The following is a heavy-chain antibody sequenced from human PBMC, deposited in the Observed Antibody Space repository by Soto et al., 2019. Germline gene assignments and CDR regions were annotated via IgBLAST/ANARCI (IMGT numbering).Heavy chain of an antibody. CDR2: IWYDGSNK. J-gene: IGHJ6*02. D-gene: IGHD5-18*01. CDR3: ARDADTAMVGDHPFEYYYYGMDV. V-gene: IGHV3-33*01. Sequence: QVQLVESGGGVVQPGRSLRLSCAASGFTFSRYGMHWVRQAPGKGLEWVAVIWYDGSNKYYADSVKGRFTISRDNSKNTLYLQMNSLRAEDTAVYYCARDADTAMVGDHPFEYYYYGMDVWGQGTTVTVSS. CDR1: GFTFSRYG.